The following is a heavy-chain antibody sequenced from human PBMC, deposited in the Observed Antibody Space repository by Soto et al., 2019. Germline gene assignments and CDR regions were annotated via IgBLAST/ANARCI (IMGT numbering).Heavy chain of an antibody. D-gene: IGHD1-26*01. CDR1: GSTFSIYD. V-gene: IGHV3-30*18. Sequence: RGSLRLSCTASGSTFSIYDMHSVRQAPGKGLERVALNSYDGSNKCYRDSVKRRFTISRDNSSSTLYLQMNSLRAEDTAVYYCAKGSYTGMYSDFDYWGQGTLVTVSS. CDR3: AKGSYTGMYSDFDY. CDR2: NSYDGSNK. J-gene: IGHJ4*01.